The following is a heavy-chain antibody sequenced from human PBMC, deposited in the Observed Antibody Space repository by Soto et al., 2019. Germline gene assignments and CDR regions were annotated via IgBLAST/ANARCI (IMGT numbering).Heavy chain of an antibody. CDR3: ARVQGQQLAEKVDY. J-gene: IGHJ4*02. D-gene: IGHD6-13*01. V-gene: IGHV4-61*01. Sequence: QVQLQESGPGLVKPSETLSLTCTVSGGSVSSGRYYWSWIRQPPGKGLEWIGYIYYSGSTNYNPSLKSRVTISVDTSKNQFSLKLSSVTAADTAVYYCARVQGQQLAEKVDYWGQGTLVTVSS. CDR1: GGSVSSGRYY. CDR2: IYYSGST.